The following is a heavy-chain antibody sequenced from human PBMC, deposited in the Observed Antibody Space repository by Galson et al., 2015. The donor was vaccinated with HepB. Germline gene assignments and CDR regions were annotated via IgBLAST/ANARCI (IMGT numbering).Heavy chain of an antibody. CDR3: ARHRSGSHRINFFDY. V-gene: IGHV4-59*08. Sequence: SETLSLTCTVSGGSISSYYWSWIRQPPGKGLEWIGYIYYSGSTNYNPSLKSRVTISVDTSKNQFSLKLSSVTAADTAVYYCARHRSGSHRINFFDYWGQGTLVTVSS. CDR1: GGSISSYY. J-gene: IGHJ4*02. D-gene: IGHD1-26*01. CDR2: IYYSGST.